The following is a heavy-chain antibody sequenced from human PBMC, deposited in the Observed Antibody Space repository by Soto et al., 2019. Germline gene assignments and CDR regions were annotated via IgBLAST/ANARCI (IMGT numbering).Heavy chain of an antibody. CDR2: VNAGNGNT. V-gene: IGHV1-3*01. Sequence: QVQLVQSGAEVKKPGASVKVSCTASGYTFTSYAIHWVRQAPGQRLEWMGWVNAGNGNTKYSQKLQGRVTITRDTSASTAYMEPSSLRSEDTAVYCCTRDVGYNWNLVDYWGQGTLVTVSS. D-gene: IGHD1-20*01. CDR1: GYTFTSYA. CDR3: TRDVGYNWNLVDY. J-gene: IGHJ4*02.